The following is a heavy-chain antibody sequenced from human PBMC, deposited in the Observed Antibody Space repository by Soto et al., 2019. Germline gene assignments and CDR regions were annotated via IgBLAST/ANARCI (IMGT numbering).Heavy chain of an antibody. CDR1: RFTFSDYY. J-gene: IGHJ4*02. CDR2: ISSSGATI. Sequence: LRLSCAASRFTFSDYYMTWVRQAPGKGPEWVSYISSSGATISYAESVKGRFTVSRDNTKNSLYLQMTSLRAEDTAVYYCARAGWQEAEVVDYWGQGTLVTVSS. D-gene: IGHD6-13*01. V-gene: IGHV3-11*01. CDR3: ARAGWQEAEVVDY.